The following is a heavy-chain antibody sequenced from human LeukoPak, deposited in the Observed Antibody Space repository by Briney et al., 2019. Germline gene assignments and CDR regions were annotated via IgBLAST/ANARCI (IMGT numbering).Heavy chain of an antibody. CDR3: ARAREFDY. CDR2: ISSSSTI. V-gene: IGHV3-48*04. J-gene: IGHJ4*02. D-gene: IGHD1-26*01. Sequence: GGSLRLSCAASGFTFSSYSMNWVRQAPGKGLEWASYISSSSTIYYADSVKGRFTISRDNAKNSLYLQMNSLRAEDTAVYYCARAREFDYWGQGTLVTVSS. CDR1: GFTFSSYS.